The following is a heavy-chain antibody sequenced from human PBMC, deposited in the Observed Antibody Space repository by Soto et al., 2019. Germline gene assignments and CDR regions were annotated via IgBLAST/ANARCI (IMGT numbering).Heavy chain of an antibody. J-gene: IGHJ4*02. V-gene: IGHV5-51*01. CDR3: AIRGASQWLKF. CDR2: IYTGDSDT. D-gene: IGHD6-19*01. CDR1: GYTLTRYS. Sequence: ASVKVSCKASGYTLTRYSIHWVRQVPGKGLEWMGIIYTGDSDTRYSPSFQGQVTISADKSISTAYLQWSSLKASDTAIYYCAIRGASQWLKFWGQGTLVTVSS.